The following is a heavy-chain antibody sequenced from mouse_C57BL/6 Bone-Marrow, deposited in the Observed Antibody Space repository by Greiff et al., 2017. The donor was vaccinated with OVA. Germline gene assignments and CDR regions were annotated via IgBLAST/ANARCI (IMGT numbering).Heavy chain of an antibody. V-gene: IGHV10-3*01. CDR1: GFTFHTYA. CDR2: IRSKSSNYAT. J-gene: IGHJ4*01. Sequence: EVQGVESGGGLVQPKGSLKLSCAASGFTFHTYAMHWVRQAPGKGLEWVACIRSKSSNYATYYADSVKDRFTISRDDSQSMHYLQMNNLKTEDTAMYYCVRDSYSNQYYAMDYWGQGTSVTVSS. D-gene: IGHD2-5*01. CDR3: VRDSYSNQYYAMDY.